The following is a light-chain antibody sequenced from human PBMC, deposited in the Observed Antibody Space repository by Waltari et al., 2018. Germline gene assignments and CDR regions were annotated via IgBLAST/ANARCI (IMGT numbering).Light chain of an antibody. CDR3: QQYGTSPFT. V-gene: IGKV3-20*01. Sequence: EVVLTQSPGTLSVSPGERATLSCRASQSVNKNYVAWYQQRPGQAPKLLIYGASTRATDLPTMFSGSGSGTDFTLTITRLGPEDFAVYFCQQYGTSPFTFGPGTKVDLK. CDR1: QSVNKNY. J-gene: IGKJ3*01. CDR2: GAS.